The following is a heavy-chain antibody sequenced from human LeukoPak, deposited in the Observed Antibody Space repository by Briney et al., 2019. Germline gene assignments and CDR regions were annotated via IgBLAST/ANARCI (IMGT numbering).Heavy chain of an antibody. CDR1: GGSFSGYY. CDR3: ARGSGGYYYMDV. V-gene: IGHV4-34*01. CDR2: INHSGST. Sequence: SETLSLTCAVYGGSFSGYYWSWIRQPPGKGLEWIGEINHSGSTNYNPPLKSRVTISVDTSKNQFSLKLSSVTAADTAVYYCARGSGGYYYMDVWGKGTTVTVSS. J-gene: IGHJ6*03. D-gene: IGHD3-10*01.